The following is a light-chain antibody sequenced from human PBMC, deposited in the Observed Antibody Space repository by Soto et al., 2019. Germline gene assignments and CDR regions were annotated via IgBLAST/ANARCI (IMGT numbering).Light chain of an antibody. V-gene: IGKV1-17*01. J-gene: IGKJ2*01. Sequence: DIQMTQSPSSLSASVGDRVTITCRASQGIRNGLGWYQQKPGKAPKRLIYAASSLQSGVPSRFRGRGSPTDFTLTIRSLQPEDFATSYCLQHNTYPFTFGQGTKLEIK. CDR2: AAS. CDR3: LQHNTYPFT. CDR1: QGIRNG.